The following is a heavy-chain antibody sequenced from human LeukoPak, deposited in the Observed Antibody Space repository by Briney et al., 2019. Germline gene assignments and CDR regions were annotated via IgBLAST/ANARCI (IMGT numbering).Heavy chain of an antibody. J-gene: IGHJ4*02. CDR2: IASSGTGT. D-gene: IGHD1-14*01. CDR3: AKDRPCTTCSPSDY. V-gene: IGHV3-23*01. CDR1: GFTFSNYA. Sequence: GGSLRLSCAASGFTFSNYAMSWVRQAPGKGLEWVSSIASSGTGTYYADSVKDRFTISRDNSKNTLSLQMNSLRADDTAVYYCAKDRPCTTCSPSDYWGQGTLVTVSS.